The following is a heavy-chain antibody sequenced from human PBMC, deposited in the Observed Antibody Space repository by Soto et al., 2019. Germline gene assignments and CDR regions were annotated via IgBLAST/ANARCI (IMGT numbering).Heavy chain of an antibody. CDR2: IYYSGGT. V-gene: IGHV4-59*01. CDR3: AREVPLRRYFDY. D-gene: IGHD4-17*01. J-gene: IGHJ4*02. CDR1: GGSISSYY. Sequence: QVQLQESGPGLVKPSETLSLTCTVSGGSISSYYWSWIRQPPVKGLEWIGYIYYSGGTNYNPSLKSRVTISVDTSKNQFSLKLSSVTAADTAVYYCAREVPLRRYFDYWGQGTLVTVSS.